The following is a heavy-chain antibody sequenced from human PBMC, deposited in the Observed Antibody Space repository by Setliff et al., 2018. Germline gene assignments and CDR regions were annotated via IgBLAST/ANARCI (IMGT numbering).Heavy chain of an antibody. CDR1: GYGFTGYY. Sequence: ASVKVSCKASGYGFTGYYMHWVRQAPGQGLEWMGIIHTGGGSASYAPKFQGRVTMTSDTSTNTIYMEVNIVRPDDTAIYYCARGGMAAAGRKGVFEYWGQGTLVTVSS. V-gene: IGHV1-46*01. J-gene: IGHJ4*02. CDR3: ARGGMAAAGRKGVFEY. D-gene: IGHD6-13*01. CDR2: IHTGGGSA.